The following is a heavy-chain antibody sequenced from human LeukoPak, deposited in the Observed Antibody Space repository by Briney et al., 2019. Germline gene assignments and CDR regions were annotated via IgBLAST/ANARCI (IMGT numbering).Heavy chain of an antibody. CDR2: INQDGSEK. V-gene: IGHV3-7*01. CDR1: GFKFNSKW. CDR3: ADPPSDY. J-gene: IGHJ4*02. Sequence: GGSLRLSCAASGFKFNSKWMTWVRQAPGKGPEWVANINQDGSEKYCVDSVKGRFTISRDNAKSSLYLEMSGLRVEDTAVYYCADPPSDYWGQGTLVAVSS.